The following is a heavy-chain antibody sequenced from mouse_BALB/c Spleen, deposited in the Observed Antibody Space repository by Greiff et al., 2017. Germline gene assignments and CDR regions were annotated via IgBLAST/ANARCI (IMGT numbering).Heavy chain of an antibody. CDR1: GYTFTSYT. CDR2: IIPSSGYT. V-gene: IGHV1-4*01. D-gene: IGHD1-1*01. CDR3: AKSNYYGSPYYFDY. J-gene: IGHJ2*01. Sequence: VMLVESGAELARPGASVKMSCKASGYTFTSYTMHWVKQRPGQGLEWIGYIIPSSGYTNYNQKFKDKATLTADKSSSTAYMQLSSLTSEDSAVYDCAKSNYYGSPYYFDYWGQGTTLTVSS.